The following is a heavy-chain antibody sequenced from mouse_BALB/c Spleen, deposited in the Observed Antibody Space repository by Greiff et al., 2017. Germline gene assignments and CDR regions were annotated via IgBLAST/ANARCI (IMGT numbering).Heavy chain of an antibody. CDR2: ISSGSSTI. CDR1: GFTFSSFG. Sequence: EVKLVESGGGLVQPGGSRKLSCAASGFTFSSFGMHWVRQAPEKGLEWVAYISSGSSTIYYADTVKGRFTISRDNPKNTLFLQMTSLRSEDTAMYYCARSDEGFAYWGQGTLVTVSA. V-gene: IGHV5-17*02. J-gene: IGHJ3*01. CDR3: ARSDEGFAY.